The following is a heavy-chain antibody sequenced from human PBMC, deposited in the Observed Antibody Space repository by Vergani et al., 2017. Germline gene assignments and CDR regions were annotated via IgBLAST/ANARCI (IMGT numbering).Heavy chain of an antibody. V-gene: IGHV3-48*01. Sequence: EVQLVESGGGLVQPGGSLRLSCAASGFTFSSYSMHWVRQAPGKGLEWVSYISSSSITIYYADSVKGRFTISRDNAKNSLYLQMNSLRAEDTAVYYGARAPQSVVPGRRFDPWGQGTLVTVSS. J-gene: IGHJ5*02. CDR1: GFTFSSYS. CDR3: ARAPQSVVPGRRFDP. CDR2: ISSSSITI. D-gene: IGHD2-2*01.